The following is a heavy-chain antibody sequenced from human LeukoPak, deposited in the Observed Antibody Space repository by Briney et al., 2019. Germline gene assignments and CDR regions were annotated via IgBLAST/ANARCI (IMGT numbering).Heavy chain of an antibody. Sequence: SETLSLTCTVFGCSISSSYYNWGWIRQPPGKGLEWTAIIWHRGNTFYNPSLESRVTISVDTSKNLFSLKLNSVTAADTAVYYCASLPVPGLSGYSYFEHWGQGTLVTVSS. J-gene: IGHJ4*02. CDR3: ASLPVPGLSGYSYFEH. CDR1: GCSISSSYYN. CDR2: IWHRGNT. V-gene: IGHV4-39*01. D-gene: IGHD5-12*01.